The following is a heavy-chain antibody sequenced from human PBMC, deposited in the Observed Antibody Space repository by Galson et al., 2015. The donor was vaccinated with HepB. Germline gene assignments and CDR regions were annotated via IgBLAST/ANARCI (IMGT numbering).Heavy chain of an antibody. V-gene: IGHV4-59*02. J-gene: IGHJ6*02. CDR2: STLRDGI. D-gene: IGHD1-26*01. Sequence: SETLSLTCSVSGGSVMSYCWTWVRQSAGKGLEWIGHSTLRDGIIYNPSLKSRVTLSLDTSKNQFSLTLTSVTPADTAVYFCARGDGGYYLMYYYGLDVWGHGTTVTAAS. CDR3: ARGDGGYYLMYYYGLDV. CDR1: GGSVMSYC.